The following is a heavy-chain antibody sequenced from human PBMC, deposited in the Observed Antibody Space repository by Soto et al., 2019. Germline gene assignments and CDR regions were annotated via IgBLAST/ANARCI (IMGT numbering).Heavy chain of an antibody. J-gene: IGHJ4*02. Sequence: PSETLSLTCTVSGGSISSGDYYWSWIRQPPGKGLEWIGYIYYSGSTYYNPSLKSRVTISVDTSKNQFSLKLSSVTAADTAVYYCARVALGSSGYYFPSIFDYCGQGTLVTVSS. CDR3: ARVALGSSGYYFPSIFDY. D-gene: IGHD3-22*01. CDR1: GGSISSGDYY. V-gene: IGHV4-30-4*01. CDR2: IYYSGST.